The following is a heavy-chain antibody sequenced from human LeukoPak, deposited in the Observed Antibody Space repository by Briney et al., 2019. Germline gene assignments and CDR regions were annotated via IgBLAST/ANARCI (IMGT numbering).Heavy chain of an antibody. Sequence: GGSLRLSCAASGFPFSSYGMHWVRQAPGKGLEWVAVISYDGSNKYYADSVKGRFTISRDNSKNTLYLQMNSLRAEDTAVYYCAKTLGRGAASPTFDYWGQGTLVTVSS. V-gene: IGHV3-30*18. J-gene: IGHJ4*02. CDR1: GFPFSSYG. D-gene: IGHD6-13*01. CDR3: AKTLGRGAASPTFDY. CDR2: ISYDGSNK.